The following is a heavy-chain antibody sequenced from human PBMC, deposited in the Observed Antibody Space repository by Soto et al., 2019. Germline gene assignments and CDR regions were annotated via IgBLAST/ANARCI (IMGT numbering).Heavy chain of an antibody. J-gene: IGHJ4*02. V-gene: IGHV3-23*01. CDR3: ARGGSSGSKTSN. D-gene: IGHD3-22*01. CDR2: ISGSGGST. Sequence: EVQLLESGGGLVQPGGSLRLSCAASGFTFSIYAMSWVRQAPAKGLEWVSAISGSGGSTYYRDSVQGRFTISRDNSKNTLSLQMNSLRAEDTAVYYCARGGSSGSKTSNWGQGTLVTVSS. CDR1: GFTFSIYA.